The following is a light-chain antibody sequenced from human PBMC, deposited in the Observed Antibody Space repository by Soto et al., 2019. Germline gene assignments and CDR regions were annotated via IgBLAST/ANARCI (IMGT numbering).Light chain of an antibody. CDR1: QYISNW. Sequence: DIQMTQSPSALSASVGDRVTITCRASQYISNWVAWYQQKPGKAPKLLIYDGSTLESGVPSRFSGSVSETLFTLTINSLQPEDFGAYFCQQYNSFSGTFGGGTKVDNK. CDR2: DGS. CDR3: QQYNSFSGT. J-gene: IGKJ4*01. V-gene: IGKV1-5*01.